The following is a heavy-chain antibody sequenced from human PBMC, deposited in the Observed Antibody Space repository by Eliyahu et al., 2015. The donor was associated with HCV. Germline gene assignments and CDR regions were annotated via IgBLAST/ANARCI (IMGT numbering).Heavy chain of an antibody. D-gene: IGHD2-21*02. J-gene: IGHJ4*02. CDR1: GGSISSYY. Sequence: QVQLQESGPGLVKPSETLSLTCTVPGGSISSYYWSWIRQPPGKGLEWIGYIYYSGSTNYNPSLKSRVTISVDTSKNQFSLKLSSVTAGDTAVYYCARDGAYCGGDCYPHGFDYWGQGTLVTVSS. CDR2: IYYSGST. CDR3: ARDGAYCGGDCYPHGFDY. V-gene: IGHV4-59*01.